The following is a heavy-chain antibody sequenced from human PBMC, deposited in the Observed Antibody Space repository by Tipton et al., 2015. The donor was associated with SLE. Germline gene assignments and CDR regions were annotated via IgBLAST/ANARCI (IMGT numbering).Heavy chain of an antibody. CDR3: ARTHYYDSSGYWDDAFDI. CDR2: IYYSGST. J-gene: IGHJ3*02. V-gene: IGHV4-59*01. D-gene: IGHD3-22*01. CDR1: GGSISSYY. Sequence: TLSLTCTVSGGSISSYYWSWIRQPPGEGLEWIGYIYYSGSTNYNPSLKSRVTISVDTSKNQFSLKLSSVTAADTAVYYCARTHYYDSSGYWDDAFDIWGQGTMVTVSS.